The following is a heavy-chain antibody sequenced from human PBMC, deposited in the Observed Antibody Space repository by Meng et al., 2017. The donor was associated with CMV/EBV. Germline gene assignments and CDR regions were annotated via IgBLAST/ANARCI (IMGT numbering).Heavy chain of an antibody. Sequence: QLQAQEWGPGLVKPSETLSLTCTVSGGSISSSSYYWGWIRQPPGKGLEWIGSIYYSGSTYYNPSLKSRVTISVDTSKNQFSLKLSSVTAADTAVYYCARDPSLRWIDYWGQGTLVTVSS. D-gene: IGHD4-23*01. V-gene: IGHV4-39*07. CDR3: ARDPSLRWIDY. CDR2: IYYSGST. CDR1: GGSISSSSYY. J-gene: IGHJ4*02.